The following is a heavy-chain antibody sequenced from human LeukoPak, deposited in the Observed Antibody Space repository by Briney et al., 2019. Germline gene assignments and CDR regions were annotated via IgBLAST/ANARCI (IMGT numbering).Heavy chain of an antibody. J-gene: IGHJ4*02. CDR2: IMPILGIA. V-gene: IGHV1-69*04. Sequence: ASVKVSCKASGGTLSSHAISWVRQPPGHGREWMGRIMPILGIANYAQRYQGRVTITADKSTSTAYMELSSLSSEDTAVYCCARGDRGWYSDYWGQGTLVTVSS. CDR1: GGTLSSHA. CDR3: ARGDRGWYSDY. D-gene: IGHD6-19*01.